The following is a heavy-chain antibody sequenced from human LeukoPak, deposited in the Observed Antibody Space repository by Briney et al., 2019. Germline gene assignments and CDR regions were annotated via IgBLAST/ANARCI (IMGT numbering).Heavy chain of an antibody. Sequence: PSQTLSLTCTVSGGSISSGSYYWSWIRQPAGKGLEWIGYIYYSGSTNYNPSLKSRVTISVDTSKNQFSLKLSSVTAADTAVYYCARGIIYDSSPFDYWGQGTLVTVSS. J-gene: IGHJ4*02. V-gene: IGHV4-61*10. CDR2: IYYSGST. D-gene: IGHD3-22*01. CDR1: GGSISSGSYY. CDR3: ARGIIYDSSPFDY.